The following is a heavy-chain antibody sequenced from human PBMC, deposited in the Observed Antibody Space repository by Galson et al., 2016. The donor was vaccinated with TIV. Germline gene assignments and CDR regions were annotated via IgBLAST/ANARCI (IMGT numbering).Heavy chain of an antibody. CDR3: NRDRGGLQDPRVWHHYGMDV. J-gene: IGHJ6*02. V-gene: IGHV3-49*04. CDR1: GFIFGDFG. D-gene: IGHD5-24*01. Sequence: SLRLSCATSGFIFGDFGVSWVRQPPGKGLEWVGFIRGKSYGGTTEYAASVKGRFTISRDDSKNIAYLQMDRLKTEDTAVYYRNRDRGGLQDPRVWHHYGMDVWGQGTTVAVSS. CDR2: IRGKSYGGTT.